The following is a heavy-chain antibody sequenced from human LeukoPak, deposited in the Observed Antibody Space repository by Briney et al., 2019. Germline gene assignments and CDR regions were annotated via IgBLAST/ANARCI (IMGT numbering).Heavy chain of an antibody. J-gene: IGHJ4*02. CDR3: AKDHVIAAACLFDY. CDR2: ISGSGGST. D-gene: IGHD6-13*01. CDR1: GFTFSSCA. V-gene: IGHV3-23*01. Sequence: PGGSLRLSYAVSGFTFSSCAVSWVRQARGKGLEWVSAISGSGGSTYYADSVKGRFTISRDNSKNTLYLQMNSLRAEDTAVYYCAKDHVIAAACLFDYWGQGTLVTVSS.